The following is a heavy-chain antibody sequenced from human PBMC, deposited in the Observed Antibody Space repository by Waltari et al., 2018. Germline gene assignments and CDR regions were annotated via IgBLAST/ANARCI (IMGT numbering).Heavy chain of an antibody. D-gene: IGHD2-21*02. CDR3: ASALYCGGDCVAFGGY. Sequence: EVQLVESGGGLIQPGGSLRLSCAASGFTVSSNYMSWVRQAPGKGLGGCYLIYPDGSTYYADSVKGRFTISRDNSKNTLYLQMNSLRAEDTAVYYCASALYCGGDCVAFGGYWGQGTLVTVSS. J-gene: IGHJ4*02. V-gene: IGHV3-53*01. CDR1: GFTVSSNY. CDR2: IYPDGST.